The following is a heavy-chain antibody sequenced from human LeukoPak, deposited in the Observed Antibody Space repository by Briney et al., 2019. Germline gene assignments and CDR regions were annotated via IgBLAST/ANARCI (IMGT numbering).Heavy chain of an antibody. CDR3: ARATKRRYAFDI. CDR2: IYPGDSDT. V-gene: IGHV5-51*01. Sequence: GASLKISCKGSGSRFTSYWIGWVRQMPGKGLEWMGIIYPGDSDTRYSPSFQGQVTISADKSISTAYLQWSSLKASDTAMYYCARATKRRYAFDIWGQGTMVNVSS. CDR1: GSRFTSYW. D-gene: IGHD1-26*01. J-gene: IGHJ3*02.